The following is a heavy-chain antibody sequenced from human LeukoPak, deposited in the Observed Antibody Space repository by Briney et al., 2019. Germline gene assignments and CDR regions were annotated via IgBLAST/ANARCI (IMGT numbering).Heavy chain of an antibody. CDR1: GFTFSSYA. V-gene: IGHV3-23*01. J-gene: IGHJ4*02. Sequence: GGSLRLSCATSGFTFSSYAMSWGRPAPGKGLEWVSAISGSGGSTYYADSVKGRFTISRDKSKNTLYLQMNSLRAEDTAVYYCAKVGPREPAVYYFDYWGQGTLVTVSS. CDR2: ISGSGGST. CDR3: AKVGPREPAVYYFDY. D-gene: IGHD2-2*01.